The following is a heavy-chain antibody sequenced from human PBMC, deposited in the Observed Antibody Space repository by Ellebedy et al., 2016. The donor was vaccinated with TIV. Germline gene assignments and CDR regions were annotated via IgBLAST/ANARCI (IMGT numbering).Heavy chain of an antibody. V-gene: IGHV3-23*01. CDR2: ISHTGSRT. J-gene: IGHJ4*02. D-gene: IGHD3-22*01. CDR3: AKGRGGGSDSSAPRYYFDY. CDR1: GFTFSSYA. Sequence: PGGSLRLSCAASGFTFSSYAMSWVRQAPGKGLEWVSAISHTGSRTYYADSVEGRFTISRDNSKKTLYRQMNSLRAEDTAIYYCAKGRGGGSDSSAPRYYFDYWGLGTLVTVSS.